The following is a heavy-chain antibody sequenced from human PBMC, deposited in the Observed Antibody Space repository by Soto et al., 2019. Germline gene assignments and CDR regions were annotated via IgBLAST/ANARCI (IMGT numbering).Heavy chain of an antibody. J-gene: IGHJ1*01. V-gene: IGHV3-9*01. Sequence: GGSLRLSCAASGFTFDDYAMHWVRQAPGKGLEWFSGISWNSGSIGYADSVKGRFTISRDNAKNSLYLQRNSLRAEDTALYYCATGIAAAGTHFQHWGQGTLVTVSS. D-gene: IGHD6-13*01. CDR1: GFTFDDYA. CDR3: ATGIAAAGTHFQH. CDR2: ISWNSGSI.